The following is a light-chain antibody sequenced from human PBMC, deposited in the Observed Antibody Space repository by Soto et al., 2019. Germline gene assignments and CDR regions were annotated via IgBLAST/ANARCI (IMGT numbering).Light chain of an antibody. CDR2: EVS. CDR3: SSYTSSRTVI. J-gene: IGLJ2*01. CDR1: SSDVGGYTF. V-gene: IGLV2-14*01. Sequence: QSALTQPASVSGSPGQSITISCTGTSSDVGGYTFVSWYQHHPGKGPKLLISEVSNRPSGVSNRFSGSKSGNTASLTISVLQTEDAADYYCSSYTSSRTVIFGGGTKLTVL.